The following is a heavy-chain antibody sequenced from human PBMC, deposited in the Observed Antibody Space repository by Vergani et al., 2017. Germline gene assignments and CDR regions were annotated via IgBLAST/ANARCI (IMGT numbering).Heavy chain of an antibody. CDR2: VLFDGSNE. D-gene: IGHD2-15*01. CDR3: ARDLAYCHEGSCAL. V-gene: IGHV3-30*02. J-gene: IGHJ4*02. Sequence: QVQLVQSGGGVVQPGGSLRLSCVASGFTFNRYGMQWVRHAPGKGLEWVAYVLFDGSNEYYADSVKGRFIVSRDNSNDALYLQMNSLRTDDPAVYYCARDLAYCHEGSCALWGQGSVVTVSS. CDR1: GFTFNRYG.